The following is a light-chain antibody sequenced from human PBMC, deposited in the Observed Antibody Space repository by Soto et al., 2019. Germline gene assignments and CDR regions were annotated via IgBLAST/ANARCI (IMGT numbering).Light chain of an antibody. CDR3: CSYAGSYSWV. J-gene: IGLJ3*02. CDR2: DVS. Sequence: QSALTQPRSVSVSPGQSVTISCTGTSSDVGAYKYVSWYQQYPGKAPKFIIYDVSERPSGVPDRFSGSKSGDTASLTISGLQVEDEADYYCCSYAGSYSWVFGGGTKVTVL. V-gene: IGLV2-11*01. CDR1: SSDVGAYKY.